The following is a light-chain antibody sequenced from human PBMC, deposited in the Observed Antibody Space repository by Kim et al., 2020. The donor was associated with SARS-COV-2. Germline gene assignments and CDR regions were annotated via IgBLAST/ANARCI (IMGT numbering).Light chain of an antibody. Sequence: SPGERAILSCRASQSVSSSYLAWYQHKPGQSPRLLIHGASSRATGVPYRFRGGGSGTDFTLTITRLEPEDFAVYYCQQYGRSPTTFGQGTRLEIK. CDR1: QSVSSSY. V-gene: IGKV3-20*01. CDR3: QQYGRSPTT. J-gene: IGKJ5*01. CDR2: GAS.